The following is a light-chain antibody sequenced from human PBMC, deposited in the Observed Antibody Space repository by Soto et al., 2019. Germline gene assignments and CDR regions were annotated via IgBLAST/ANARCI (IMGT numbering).Light chain of an antibody. V-gene: IGKV3-15*01. CDR3: QQYNNWPPWT. J-gene: IGKJ1*01. CDR2: DAS. Sequence: EIVMTQSPATLSVSPGERATLSCRASQSVSNNLAWYQQKPGQAPRLLIYDASARATGIPVRFSGSGSGTEFTLTIGSLQSEDFAVYYCQQYNNWPPWTFGKGPRWIS. CDR1: QSVSNN.